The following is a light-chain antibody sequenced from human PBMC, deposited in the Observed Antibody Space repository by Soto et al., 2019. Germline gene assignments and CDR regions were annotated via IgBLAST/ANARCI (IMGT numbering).Light chain of an antibody. V-gene: IGKV3-20*01. CDR2: GAS. CDR1: QTVIHNY. CDR3: QQPGRTTIH. J-gene: IGKJ5*01. Sequence: VTHSCRASQTVIHNYLAWHQQKPGQTPRLLVYGASNRATGIPDRFSGSGSGTDFTLTISRLEPEDFAVYYCQQPGRTTIHFGEGTRFAIK.